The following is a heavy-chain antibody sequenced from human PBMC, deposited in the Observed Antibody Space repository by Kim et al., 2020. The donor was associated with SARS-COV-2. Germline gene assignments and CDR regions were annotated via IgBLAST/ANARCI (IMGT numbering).Heavy chain of an antibody. CDR2: IDPSDSYT. Sequence: GESLKISCKGSGYRFTSYWISWVRQMPGKGLEWMGRIDPSDSYTNYSPSFQGHVTISADKSISTAYLQWSSLKASDTAMYYCASQSLTMIVLGENWYFDLWGRGTLVTVSS. J-gene: IGHJ2*01. CDR3: ASQSLTMIVLGENWYFDL. D-gene: IGHD3-22*01. CDR1: GYRFTSYW. V-gene: IGHV5-10-1*01.